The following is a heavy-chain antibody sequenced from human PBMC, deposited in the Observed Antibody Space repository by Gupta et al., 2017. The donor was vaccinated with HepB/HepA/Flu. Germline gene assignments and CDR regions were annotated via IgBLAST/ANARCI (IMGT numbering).Heavy chain of an antibody. J-gene: IGHJ4*02. CDR1: GDSFSRNSAA. V-gene: IGHV6-1*01. Sequence: QVQLQQSGPGLVKPSPSISLPCAISGDSFSRNSAAWNWIRPSPSRGLEWLGRTDYRSKWYNDYAVSAKIRLTINPDTSKNQFSLQLNSVTPEDTAVYYCAREMDDYDYWGQGTLVTVSS. D-gene: IGHD2-8*01. CDR3: AREMDDYDY. CDR2: TDYRSKWYN.